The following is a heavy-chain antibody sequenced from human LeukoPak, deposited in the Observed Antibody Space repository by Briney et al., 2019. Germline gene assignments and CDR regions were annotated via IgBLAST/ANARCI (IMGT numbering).Heavy chain of an antibody. CDR1: GGSISSYY. CDR2: IYYSGST. V-gene: IGHV4-59*01. CDR3: AREYDIVATRFFDY. D-gene: IGHD5-12*01. J-gene: IGHJ4*02. Sequence: SETQSLTCTVSGGSISSYYWSWIRQPPGKGLEWIGYIYYSGSTNYNPSLKSRVTISVDTSKNQFSLKLSSVTAADTAVYYCAREYDIVATRFFDYWGQGTLVTVSS.